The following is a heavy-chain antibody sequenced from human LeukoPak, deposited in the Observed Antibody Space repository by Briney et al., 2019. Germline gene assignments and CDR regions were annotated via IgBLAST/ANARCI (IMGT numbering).Heavy chain of an antibody. D-gene: IGHD2-8*01. CDR1: GYTFTGYY. CDR2: INPNSGGT. J-gene: IGHJ4*02. CDR3: VREVVLMVYAVGY. Sequence: ASVKVSRKASGYTFTGYYMHWVRQAPGQGLEWMGWINPNSGGTNYAQKFQGRVTMTRDTSISTAYMELSRLRSDDTAVYYCVREVVLMVYAVGYWGQGTLVTVSS. V-gene: IGHV1-2*02.